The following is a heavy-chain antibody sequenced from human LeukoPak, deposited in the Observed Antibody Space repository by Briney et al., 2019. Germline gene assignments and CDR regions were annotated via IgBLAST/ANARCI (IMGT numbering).Heavy chain of an antibody. J-gene: IGHJ4*02. CDR1: GYTFTGYY. CDR2: INPNSGGT. CDR3: AREDGSGWFFLEA. Sequence: ASVKVSCKASGYTFTGYYMHWVRQAPGQELEWMGRINPNSGGTNYAQKFQGRVTMTRDTSISTAYMELSRLRSDDTAVYYCAREDGSGWFFLEAWGQGTLVTVSS. D-gene: IGHD6-19*01. V-gene: IGHV1-2*06.